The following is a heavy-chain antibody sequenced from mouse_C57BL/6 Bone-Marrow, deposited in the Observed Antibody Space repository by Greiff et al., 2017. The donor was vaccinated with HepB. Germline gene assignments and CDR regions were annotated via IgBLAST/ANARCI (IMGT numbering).Heavy chain of an antibody. V-gene: IGHV5-4*01. CDR3: AREGLLDV. Sequence: DVHLVESGGGLVKPGGSLKLSCAASGFTFSSYAMSWVRQTPEKRLEWVATISDGGGYTYYPDNVKGRFTISRDNAKNNLYLQMSHLKSEDTAMYYCAREGLLDVWGTGTTVTVSS. CDR1: GFTFSSYA. J-gene: IGHJ1*03. CDR2: ISDGGGYT. D-gene: IGHD3-1*01.